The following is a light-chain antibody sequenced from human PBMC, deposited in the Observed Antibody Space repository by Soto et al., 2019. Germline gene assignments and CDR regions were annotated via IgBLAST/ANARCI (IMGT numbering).Light chain of an antibody. CDR1: STDVGSHYL. CDR2: EVG. V-gene: IGLV2-14*02. J-gene: IGLJ2*01. Sequence: QSVLTQPASVSGSPGQSITISCTGTSTDVGSHYLVSWYLQHPGKAPKLLIYEVGNRPSGVSNRFSGSKSGNTASLTISGLQAEDEADYYCSSYTSSNSLLFGGGTKLTVL. CDR3: SSYTSSNSLL.